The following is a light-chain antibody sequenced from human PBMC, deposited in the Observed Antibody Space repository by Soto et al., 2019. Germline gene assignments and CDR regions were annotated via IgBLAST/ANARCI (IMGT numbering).Light chain of an antibody. CDR1: QNVSSN. CDR3: QQYNGIPIT. J-gene: IGKJ5*01. CDR2: GAS. V-gene: IGKV3-15*01. Sequence: EIVMTQSPATLSVSPGERATLSCRASQNVSSNLAWYQQKPGQAPRLLIYGASTRATGIPARFSGSGSGTEFTLTISSVQPDDFATYFCQQYNGIPITFGQGTQLEIK.